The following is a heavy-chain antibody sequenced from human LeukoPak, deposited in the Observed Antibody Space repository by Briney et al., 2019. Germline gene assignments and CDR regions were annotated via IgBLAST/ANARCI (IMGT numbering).Heavy chain of an antibody. V-gene: IGHV4-30-4*01. D-gene: IGHD2-2*01. Sequence: SETLSLTCTVSGGSISSGDYYWSWIRQPPGKGLEWIGYIYYSGSTYYNPSLKSRVTISVDTSKNQFSLKLSSVTAADTAVYYCARVGSSTNYGMAVWGQGTTVTVSS. J-gene: IGHJ6*02. CDR1: GGSISSGDYY. CDR3: ARVGSSTNYGMAV. CDR2: IYYSGST.